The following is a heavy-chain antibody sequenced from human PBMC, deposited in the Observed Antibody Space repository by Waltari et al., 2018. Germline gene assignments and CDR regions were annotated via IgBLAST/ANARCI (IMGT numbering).Heavy chain of an antibody. CDR2: INHSGST. Sequence: RQPPGKGLEWIGEINHSGSTNYNPSLKSRVTISVDTSKNQFSLKLSSVTAADTAVYYCARERVGYCSGGSCYSRPYYYYYGMDVWGQGTTVTVSS. V-gene: IGHV4-34*01. D-gene: IGHD2-15*01. CDR3: ARERVGYCSGGSCYSRPYYYYYGMDV. J-gene: IGHJ6*02.